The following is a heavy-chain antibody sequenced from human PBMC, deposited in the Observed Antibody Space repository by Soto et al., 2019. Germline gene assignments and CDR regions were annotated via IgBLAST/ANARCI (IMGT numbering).Heavy chain of an antibody. CDR3: AIAIRVAEITDIVHTRGYYYFDY. D-gene: IGHD2-15*01. J-gene: IGHJ4*02. Sequence: QVQLVQSGAEVKKPGASVKVSCKASGYTFTSYDINWVRQATGQGLEWMGWMNPNSGNTGYAQKYQGRVTMTRNTSISTAYTELSSLRSEDTAVYYCAIAIRVAEITDIVHTRGYYYFDYWGQGTLVTVSS. CDR1: GYTFTSYD. V-gene: IGHV1-8*01. CDR2: MNPNSGNT.